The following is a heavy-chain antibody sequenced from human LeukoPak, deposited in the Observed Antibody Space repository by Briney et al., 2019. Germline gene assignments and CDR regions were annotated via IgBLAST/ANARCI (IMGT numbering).Heavy chain of an antibody. D-gene: IGHD5-18*01. CDR2: IYHSGST. CDR1: GGSISSYY. V-gene: IGHV4-59*04. J-gene: IGHJ5*02. CDR3: SLVHSYGLNWFDP. Sequence: PSETLSLTCTVSGGSISSYYWSWIRQPPGKGLEWIGTIYHSGSTYYNPSLKSRVTISVDTSKNQFSLKLNSVTAADTAVYYCSLVHSYGLNWFDPWGQGTLVTVSS.